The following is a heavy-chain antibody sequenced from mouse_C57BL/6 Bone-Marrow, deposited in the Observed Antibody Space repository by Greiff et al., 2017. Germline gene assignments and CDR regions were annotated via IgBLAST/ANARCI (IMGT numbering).Heavy chain of an antibody. Sequence: EVHLVESGGGLVKPGGSLKLSCAASGFTFSDYGMHWVRQAPETGLEWVAYISSGSSTIYYADTVQGRFTISRDNAKTTLFLPMTSLRSADTAMYYCARPHYYGSSYPFAYWGQGSLVTVSA. V-gene: IGHV5-17*01. CDR2: ISSGSSTI. CDR1: GFTFSDYG. J-gene: IGHJ3*01. D-gene: IGHD1-1*01. CDR3: ARPHYYGSSYPFAY.